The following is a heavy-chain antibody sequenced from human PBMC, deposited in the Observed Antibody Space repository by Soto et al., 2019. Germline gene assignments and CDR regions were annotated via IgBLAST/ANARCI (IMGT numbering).Heavy chain of an antibody. J-gene: IGHJ4*02. CDR3: ARGRRSVVVAASHFDY. CDR1: GGTFSSYA. CDR2: IIPIFGTA. Sequence: QVQLVQSGAEVKEPGSSVKVSCKASGGTFSSYAISWVRQAPGQGLEWMGGIIPIFGTANYAQKFQGRVTITADESTSTAYMELSSLRSDDTAVYYCARGRRSVVVAASHFDYWGQGTLVTVSS. V-gene: IGHV1-69*01. D-gene: IGHD2-15*01.